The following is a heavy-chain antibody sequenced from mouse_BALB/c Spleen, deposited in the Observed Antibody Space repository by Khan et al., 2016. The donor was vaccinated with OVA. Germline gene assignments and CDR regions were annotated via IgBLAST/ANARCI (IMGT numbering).Heavy chain of an antibody. CDR3: ARSGYGNPFAY. J-gene: IGHJ3*01. V-gene: IGHV1S81*02. D-gene: IGHD2-1*01. CDR1: GYTFTSYY. CDR2: INPSNGGT. Sequence: QVQLQQSGAELVKPGSSLKISCKASGYTFTSYYMYWVKQRPGQGFEWIGGINPSNGGTHFNEKFKSKATLTVDKSSSTAYMQLSSLTSNDSAVYYCARSGYGNPFAYWGQGTLVTVAA.